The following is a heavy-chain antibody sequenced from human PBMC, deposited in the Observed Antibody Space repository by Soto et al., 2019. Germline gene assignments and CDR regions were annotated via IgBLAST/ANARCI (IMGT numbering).Heavy chain of an antibody. V-gene: IGHV2-5*02. CDR1: GLSLSTSGEA. CDR3: AHYVSTSPAGWFDP. Sequence: QITLKESGPTLVKPTQTLTLTCTFSGLSLSTSGEAVGWIRQPPGKALEWLALIYWDDDKRYNPTLKTRLTTTQDTTKNPVVLTPTNMDPVDTATYYCAHYVSTSPAGWFDPWGQGILVTVSS. J-gene: IGHJ5*02. CDR2: IYWDDDK. D-gene: IGHD3-10*02.